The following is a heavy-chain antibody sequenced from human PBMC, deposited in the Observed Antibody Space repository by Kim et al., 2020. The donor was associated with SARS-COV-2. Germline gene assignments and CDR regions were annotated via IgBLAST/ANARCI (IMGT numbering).Heavy chain of an antibody. CDR3: ARVVVGATGWFDP. V-gene: IGHV4-31*02. J-gene: IGHJ5*02. D-gene: IGHD2-15*01. Sequence: YIPSLKGRVTISVTTSKNRFSLKLSSVTAADTAVYYCARVVVGATGWFDPWGQGTLVTVSS.